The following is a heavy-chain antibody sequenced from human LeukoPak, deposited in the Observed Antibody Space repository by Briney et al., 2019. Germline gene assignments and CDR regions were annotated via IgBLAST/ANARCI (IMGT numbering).Heavy chain of an antibody. V-gene: IGHV3-33*01. D-gene: IGHD1-26*01. CDR2: MWYDGSNK. CDR1: GFSFNNYG. CDR3: ARDGVGATGYFDY. J-gene: IGHJ4*02. Sequence: GGSLRLSCAASGFSFNNYGMHWVRQAPDKGLEWVAVMWYDGSNKYYADSVKGRFTISRDNSKKTLYLQMNSLRAEDTALYHCARDGVGATGYFDYWGQGTLVTVSS.